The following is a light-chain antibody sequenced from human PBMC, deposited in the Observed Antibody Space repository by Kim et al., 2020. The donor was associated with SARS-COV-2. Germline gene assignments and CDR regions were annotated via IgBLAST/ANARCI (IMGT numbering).Light chain of an antibody. Sequence: YELTQPPSVSVSPGQASFITCAGDQLGEKYVSWYQQRPGRSPSLVIYQDKERPSGIPERFSGSNSGNTATLTISGTQAMDEGDYYCQVWDSSSWVFGGGTQLTVL. CDR3: QVWDSSSWV. J-gene: IGLJ3*02. V-gene: IGLV3-1*01. CDR2: QDK. CDR1: QLGEKY.